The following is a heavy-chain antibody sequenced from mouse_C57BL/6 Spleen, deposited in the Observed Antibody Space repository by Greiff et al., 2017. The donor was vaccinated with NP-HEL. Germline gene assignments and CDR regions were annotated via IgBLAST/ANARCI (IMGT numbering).Heavy chain of an antibody. CDR1: GFNIKDYY. J-gene: IGHJ4*01. Sequence: EVQLQQSGAELVRPGASVKLSCTASGFNIKDYYMHWVKQRPEQGLEWIGRIDPEDGDTEYAPKFQGKATMTADTSSNTAYLQLSSLTSEDTAVYYCTPYYYGSYYAMDYWGQGTSVTVSS. D-gene: IGHD1-1*01. CDR2: IDPEDGDT. V-gene: IGHV14-1*01. CDR3: TPYYYGSYYAMDY.